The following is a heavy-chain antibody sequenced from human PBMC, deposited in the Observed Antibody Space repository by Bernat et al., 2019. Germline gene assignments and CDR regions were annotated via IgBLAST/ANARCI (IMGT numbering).Heavy chain of an antibody. D-gene: IGHD6-13*01. Sequence: QVQLQESGPQLVKPSGTLSLTCVVSGDSISSSAWWSWVRQPPGKGLEWIAEIYHNGNINYNPSLRSRVTISIDKSKNQISLRLSSVTAADRAVYYCARDPVAAVGTAFDIWGQGTMVTVSS. CDR3: ARDPVAAVGTAFDI. CDR1: GDSISSSAW. CDR2: IYHNGNI. V-gene: IGHV4-4*02. J-gene: IGHJ3*02.